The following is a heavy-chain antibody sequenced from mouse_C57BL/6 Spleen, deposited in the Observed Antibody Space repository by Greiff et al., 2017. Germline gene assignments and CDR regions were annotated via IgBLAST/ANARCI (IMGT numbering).Heavy chain of an antibody. CDR2: IRPSDSDT. J-gene: IGHJ4*01. CDR3: TPFKTVEDGYAMDY. V-gene: IGHV1-74*01. CDR1: GYTFTSYW. D-gene: IGHD1-1*01. Sequence: VQLQQPGAELVKPGASVKVSCKASGYTFTSYWMHWVQQRPGQGLEWVGRIRPSDSDTNYTQKFKGKATLTVDKSSSTAYMHLSSLTSEDSAVYYCTPFKTVEDGYAMDYWGQGTSVTVSS.